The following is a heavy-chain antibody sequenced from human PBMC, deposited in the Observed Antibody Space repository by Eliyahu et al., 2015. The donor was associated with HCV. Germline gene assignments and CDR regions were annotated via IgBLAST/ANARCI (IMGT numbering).Heavy chain of an antibody. Sequence: QVTLRESGPALVRPTQTLTLTCTFSGFSLTTNGMCVSWIRQPPGKALEWLALIDWDDNKYYTTSLRTRLSISKDTSKNQVVMTMTNMDPVDTATYYCARLSTGASRVFDYWGQGTLVTVSS. V-gene: IGHV2-70*01. D-gene: IGHD3-10*01. CDR2: IDWDDNK. CDR3: ARLSTGASRVFDY. J-gene: IGHJ4*02. CDR1: GFSLTTNGMC.